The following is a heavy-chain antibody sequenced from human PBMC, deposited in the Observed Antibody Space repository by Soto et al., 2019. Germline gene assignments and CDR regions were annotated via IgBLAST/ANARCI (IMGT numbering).Heavy chain of an antibody. D-gene: IGHD2-15*01. V-gene: IGHV1-46*01. CDR3: ARGVIVVVVAATRYNWFDP. J-gene: IGHJ5*02. CDR1: GYTFTSYY. Sequence: ASVKVSCKASGYTFTSYYMHWVRQAPGQVLEWMGIINPSGGSTSYAQKFQGRVTMTRDTSTSTVYMELSSLRSEDTAVYYCARGVIVVVVAATRYNWFDPWGQGTLVTVSS. CDR2: INPSGGST.